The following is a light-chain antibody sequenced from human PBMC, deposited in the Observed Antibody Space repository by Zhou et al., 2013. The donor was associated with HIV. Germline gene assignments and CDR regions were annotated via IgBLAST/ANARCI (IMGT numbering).Light chain of an antibody. CDR2: SAS. V-gene: IGKV3-20*01. J-gene: IGKJ4*01. CDR3: QQYDGSAT. Sequence: EIVLTQSPGTLSLSPGERATLSCRASQSVGKNSLAWYQHKPGQAPRLLIHSASTRATGIPDRFSGSGSGTDFTLTISRLEPEDFAVYYCQQYDGSATFGGGTTVEIK. CDR1: QSVGKNS.